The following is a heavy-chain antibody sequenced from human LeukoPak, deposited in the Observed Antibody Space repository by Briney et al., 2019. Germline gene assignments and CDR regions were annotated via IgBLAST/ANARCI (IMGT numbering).Heavy chain of an antibody. D-gene: IGHD5-18*01. V-gene: IGHV3-21*01. Sequence: GGSLRLSCAASGFTFSTYTMNWVRQAPGKGLEWVSYISSSSSYIYYADSVKGRFTISRDNAKNSLYLQMNSLRAEDTAVYYCARGPYSYGLNWLDPWGQGTLVTVSS. J-gene: IGHJ5*02. CDR1: GFTFSTYT. CDR2: ISSSSSYI. CDR3: ARGPYSYGLNWLDP.